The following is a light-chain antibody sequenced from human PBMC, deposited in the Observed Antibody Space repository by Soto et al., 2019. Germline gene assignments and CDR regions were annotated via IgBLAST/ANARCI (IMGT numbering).Light chain of an antibody. CDR1: SSDVGGYNY. CDR3: SSYTSSSTSYV. V-gene: IGLV2-14*01. CDR2: EVS. J-gene: IGLJ1*01. Sequence: QSGLTQPASVSVSPGQSITISCTGTSSDVGGYNYVSWYQQHPGKAPKLMIYEVSNRPLGVSNRFSGSKSGNTASLTISGLQAEDEADYFCSSYTSSSTSYVFGTGAKVTVL.